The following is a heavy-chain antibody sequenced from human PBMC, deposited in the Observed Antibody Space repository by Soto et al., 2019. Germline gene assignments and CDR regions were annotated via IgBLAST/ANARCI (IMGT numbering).Heavy chain of an antibody. CDR1: GASITSHY. J-gene: IGHJ4*02. V-gene: IGHV4-59*11. D-gene: IGHD5-12*01. CDR2: IYLGGSI. Sequence: PSETLSLTCNVSGASITSHYFAWIRQTPGRRLEWLGFIYLGGSINYNPSFKSRVIISVDTSKNQFAVRLSSVTAADTAVYYCAKVNSAYEPIDYWGQGTLVTVSS. CDR3: AKVNSAYEPIDY.